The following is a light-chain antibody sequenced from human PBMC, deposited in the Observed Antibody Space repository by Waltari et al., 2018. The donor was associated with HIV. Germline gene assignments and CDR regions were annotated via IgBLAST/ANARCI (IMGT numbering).Light chain of an antibody. CDR1: TGAVTSGHF. CDR3: VLSYSVTRV. V-gene: IGLV7-46*01. CDR2: DTN. Sequence: QAVVTQELSLTVSPGGTVTLARGSSTGAVTSGHFPYWFQQKTGQLPRTLLYDTNTNHSWTPAWFAGSRLGGKAALTLSGALPEDEAEYYCVLSYSVTRVFGGGTKLAVL. J-gene: IGLJ3*02.